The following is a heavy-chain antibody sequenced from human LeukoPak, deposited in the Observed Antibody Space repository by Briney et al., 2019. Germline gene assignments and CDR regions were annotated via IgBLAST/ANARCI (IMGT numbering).Heavy chain of an antibody. V-gene: IGHV3-7*03. D-gene: IGHD6-19*01. CDR1: GLSFSRFW. CDR3: ARLIEVAGTDTFDI. Sequence: PGGSLRLSCAVSGLSFSRFWVSWVRQAPGKGLEWVANIKQDGSDKYYVDSVKGRFTISRDNAKNSLYLQMNSLRAEDTAVYYCARLIEVAGTDTFDIWGQGTVVTVSS. CDR2: IKQDGSDK. J-gene: IGHJ3*02.